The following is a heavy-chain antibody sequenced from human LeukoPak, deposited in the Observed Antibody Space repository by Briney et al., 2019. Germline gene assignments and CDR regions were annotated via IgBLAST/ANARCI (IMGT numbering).Heavy chain of an antibody. CDR1: GGTFSSYA. CDR2: IIPIFGTA. J-gene: IGHJ4*02. CDR3: ARDVGTMVRGVIITHDFDY. Sequence: ASVKVSCKASGGTFSSYAISWVRQAPGQGVEWMGGIIPIFGTANYAQKFQGRVTITADESTSTAYMELSSLRSEDTAVYYCARDVGTMVRGVIITHDFDYWGQGTLVTVSS. D-gene: IGHD3-10*01. V-gene: IGHV1-69*01.